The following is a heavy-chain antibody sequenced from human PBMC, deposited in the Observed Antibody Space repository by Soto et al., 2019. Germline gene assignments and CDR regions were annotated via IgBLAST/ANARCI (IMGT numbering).Heavy chain of an antibody. CDR3: AREQQLGHVKTFDH. J-gene: IGHJ4*02. D-gene: IGHD6-13*01. V-gene: IGHV4-61*01. Sequence: SETLSLTCTVPGVSVSNGSYYWTWIRQPPGKGLEWIGYIYYSGSTNYNPSLKSRVTISVDTSKNQFSLKLSSVTATDTAIYYCAREQQLGHVKTFDHWGQGTLVTVSS. CDR1: GVSVSNGSYY. CDR2: IYYSGST.